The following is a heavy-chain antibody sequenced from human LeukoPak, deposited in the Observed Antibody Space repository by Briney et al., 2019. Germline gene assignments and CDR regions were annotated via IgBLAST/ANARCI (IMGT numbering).Heavy chain of an antibody. CDR3: VRDLNARNYFDF. Sequence: PGGSQSLFWGASGLTFSLYSTKWARHAPGGGRGWVSYIGGGHDVKHYAVSAKGRFNISRDDAKKLVCLQMNTLRVEDTAIYYCVRDLNARNYFDFWGQGTLVTVSS. CDR1: GLTFSLYS. J-gene: IGHJ4*02. D-gene: IGHD2-8*01. V-gene: IGHV3-21*01. CDR2: IGGGHDVK.